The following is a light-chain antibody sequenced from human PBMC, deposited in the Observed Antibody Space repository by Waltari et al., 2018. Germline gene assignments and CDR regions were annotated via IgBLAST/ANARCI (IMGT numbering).Light chain of an antibody. J-gene: IGLJ3*02. V-gene: IGLV1-51*01. Sequence: QSSLTHPPSVSAAPGQKVTISCSGTSSHIGHNYVSLSQQLPGTAPNLLIYDNNKRPSGIPGRFSGSKSGTSATLGITGRQTGDEADYYCGTWDSSLSAWVFGGGTKLTVL. CDR3: GTWDSSLSAWV. CDR1: SSHIGHNY. CDR2: DNN.